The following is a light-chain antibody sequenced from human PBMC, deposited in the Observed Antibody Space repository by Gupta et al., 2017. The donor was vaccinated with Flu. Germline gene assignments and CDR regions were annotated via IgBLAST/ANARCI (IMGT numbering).Light chain of an antibody. J-gene: IGLJ1*01. CDR1: TGAVTSGHY. Sequence: QTVVTQEPSLTVSPGGTVTLTCASSTGAVTSGHYPNWFQQKPGQAPRALIYSTSQRHSWTPARFSGSLLGGKAALTLSDVQPQDEAAYHCLLYSGGAYVFGAGTNVTVL. CDR3: LLYSGGAYV. V-gene: IGLV7-43*01. CDR2: STS.